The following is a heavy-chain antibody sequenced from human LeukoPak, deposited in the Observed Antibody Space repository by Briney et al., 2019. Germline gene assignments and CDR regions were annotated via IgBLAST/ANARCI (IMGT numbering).Heavy chain of an antibody. D-gene: IGHD2-21*01. CDR2: IKQDGSDK. V-gene: IGHV3-7*04. J-gene: IGHJ3*02. Sequence: GGSLRLSCAASGFTFSSYWMSGGRQAPGKGLQWGANIKQDGSDKYYVDSVKGRFTISRDNAKNSLNLQMSSLRAEDTAVYYCAREGLWVGPDSGKTRHPYWEIWGQGTMVTVSS. CDR3: AREGLWVGPDSGKTRHPYWEI. CDR1: GFTFSSYW.